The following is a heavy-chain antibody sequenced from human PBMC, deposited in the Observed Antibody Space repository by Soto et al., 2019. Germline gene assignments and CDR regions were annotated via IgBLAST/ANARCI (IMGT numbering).Heavy chain of an antibody. J-gene: IGHJ6*03. V-gene: IGHV3-74*01. CDR3: ARGWFGPDV. Sequence: EVQLVESGGGLVQPGGSLRLSCAASEFTFSGRSVHWVRQAPGKGLVWVSGIDKVGTDSTYADSAKGRFTSSRDNAKNTVYLQMTSLRVEDTAVYYCARGWFGPDVWGKGTTVTVSS. CDR2: IDKVGTDS. CDR1: EFTFSGRS. D-gene: IGHD3-10*01.